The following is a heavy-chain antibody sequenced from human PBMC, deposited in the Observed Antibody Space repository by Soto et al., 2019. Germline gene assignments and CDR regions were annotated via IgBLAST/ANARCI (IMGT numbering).Heavy chain of an antibody. D-gene: IGHD6-19*01. CDR1: GYTFTSCY. Sequence: ASVKVSCKASGYTFTSCYMHWVRQAPGQGLEWMGIINPSGGSTSYAQKFQGRVTMTRDTSTSTVYMELSSLRSEDTAVYYCAKEGKWLVAVGDAFDIWGKGTMVTVSS. J-gene: IGHJ3*02. CDR2: INPSGGST. CDR3: AKEGKWLVAVGDAFDI. V-gene: IGHV1-46*01.